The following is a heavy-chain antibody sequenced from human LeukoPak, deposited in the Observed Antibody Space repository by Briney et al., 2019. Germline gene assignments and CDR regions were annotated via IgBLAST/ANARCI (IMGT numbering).Heavy chain of an antibody. CDR3: ACGDGTTWGPFDY. Sequence: GGSLRLSCAASGFTFSSYAMSWVRQAPGKGLERVSAISGSGGSTYYADSVKGRFTISRDNSKNTLYLQMNSLRAEDTAVYYCACGDGTTWGPFDYWGQGTLVTVSS. D-gene: IGHD1-1*01. J-gene: IGHJ4*02. CDR1: GFTFSSYA. V-gene: IGHV3-23*01. CDR2: ISGSGGST.